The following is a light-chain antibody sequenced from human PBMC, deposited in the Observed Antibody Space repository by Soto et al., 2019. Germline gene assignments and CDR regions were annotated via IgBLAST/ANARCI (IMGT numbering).Light chain of an antibody. J-gene: IGLJ1*01. V-gene: IGLV2-11*01. CDR2: DVS. CDR3: CSYAGNFIFV. Sequence: QSALTQPRSVSGSPGQSVTISCTGTSSDVGGYNYVSWYQQHPGKAPKLMIFDVSERPSGVPDRFSGSKSGNTASLIISGLQAEDGADYYCCSYAGNFIFVFGTGTKLTVL. CDR1: SSDVGGYNY.